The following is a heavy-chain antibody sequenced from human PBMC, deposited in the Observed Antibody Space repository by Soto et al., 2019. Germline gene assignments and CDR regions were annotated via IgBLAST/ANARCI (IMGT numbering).Heavy chain of an antibody. CDR3: ARLGEYGDYEDY. D-gene: IGHD4-17*01. CDR1: GGSISSSSYY. V-gene: IGHV4-61*05. J-gene: IGHJ4*02. Sequence: PSETLSLTCTVSGGSISSSSYYWRWIRQPPGKGLEWIGYIYYSGSTNYNPSLKSRVTISVDTSKNQFSLKLSSVTAADTAVYYCARLGEYGDYEDYWGQGTLVTVSS. CDR2: IYYSGST.